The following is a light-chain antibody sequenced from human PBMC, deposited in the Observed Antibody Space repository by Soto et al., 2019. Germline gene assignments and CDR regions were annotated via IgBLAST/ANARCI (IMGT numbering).Light chain of an antibody. Sequence: EIVLTQSPGTLSLSPGERATLSCRASQSVSGTYLAWYQQKPGQAPRLLIFDASSRATGIPDRFSGSGSGTDFTLTISRLEPEDFAVYYCQQYGISPPWTFGQGTKVEIK. CDR2: DAS. CDR3: QQYGISPPWT. V-gene: IGKV3-20*01. CDR1: QSVSGTY. J-gene: IGKJ1*01.